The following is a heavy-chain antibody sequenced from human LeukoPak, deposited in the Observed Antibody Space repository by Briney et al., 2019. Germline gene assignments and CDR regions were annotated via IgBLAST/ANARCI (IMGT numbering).Heavy chain of an antibody. CDR1: GFTFSNAW. Sequence: GGSLRLSCAASGFTFSNAWMSWVRQAPGQGLEWVGRIKSKTDGGTTDYAAPVKGRFTISRDDSKNTLYLQMNSMKTEDTAVYYCTTDTLGYCSSTSCYGSYYYYYYGMDVWGKGTTVTVSS. J-gene: IGHJ6*04. D-gene: IGHD2-2*01. V-gene: IGHV3-15*01. CDR2: IKSKTDGGTT. CDR3: TTDTLGYCSSTSCYGSYYYYYYGMDV.